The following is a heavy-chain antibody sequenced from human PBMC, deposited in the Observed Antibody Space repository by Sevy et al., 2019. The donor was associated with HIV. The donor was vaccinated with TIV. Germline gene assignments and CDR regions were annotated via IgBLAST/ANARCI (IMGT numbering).Heavy chain of an antibody. CDR1: GFTFSSYW. D-gene: IGHD6-19*01. J-gene: IGHJ4*02. V-gene: IGHV3-7*01. CDR3: AREAGGPRSSGWYIDY. CDR2: IKQDGSEK. Sequence: GGSLRLSCAASGFTFSSYWMSWVRQAPGKGLEWVANIKQDGSEKYYVDSVKGRFTISRDNAKNSLYLQMNSLRAEDTAVYYCAREAGGPRSSGWYIDYWGQRTLVTVSS.